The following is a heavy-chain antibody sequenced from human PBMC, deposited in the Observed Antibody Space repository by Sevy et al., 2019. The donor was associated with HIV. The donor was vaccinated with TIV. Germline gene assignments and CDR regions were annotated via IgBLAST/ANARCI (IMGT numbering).Heavy chain of an antibody. V-gene: IGHV3-23*01. CDR2: IGGSGGST. J-gene: IGHJ6*02. Sequence: GGSLRLSCVASGFTFSSYAMSWVRQAPGKGLEWVSAIGGSGGSTYNADSVKGRFTISRDNSKNTLYLQMNSLRAEDTAVYYCAKRPDFGVVIPTGVMDVWGQGPTVTVSS. D-gene: IGHD3-3*01. CDR3: AKRPDFGVVIPTGVMDV. CDR1: GFTFSSYA.